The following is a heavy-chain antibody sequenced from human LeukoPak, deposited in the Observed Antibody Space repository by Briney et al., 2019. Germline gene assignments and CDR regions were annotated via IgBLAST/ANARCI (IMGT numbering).Heavy chain of an antibody. CDR2: ISSSSSYI. D-gene: IGHD3-3*01. CDR1: GFTFSSYS. V-gene: IGHV3-21*01. CDR3: ARDQKGDFWSGYYVYYYYYMDV. J-gene: IGHJ6*03. Sequence: GGSLRLSCAASGFTFSSYSMNWVRQAPGKGLEWVSSISSSSSYIYYADSVKGRFTISRDNAKNSLYLQMNSLRAEDTAVYYCARDQKGDFWSGYYVYYYYYMDVWGKGTTVTVSS.